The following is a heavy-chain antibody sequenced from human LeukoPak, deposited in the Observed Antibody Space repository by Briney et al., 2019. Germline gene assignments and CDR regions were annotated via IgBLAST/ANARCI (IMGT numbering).Heavy chain of an antibody. Sequence: GGSLRLSCAASGFTVSSSYMTWVRQAPGKGLEWVSFLYSSGHTYYADSVKGRFTVSRDNSKNTLYLQMNSLRAEDTAVYYCARVLVGSKGDVWGQGTMVTVSS. CDR3: ARVLVGSKGDV. J-gene: IGHJ3*01. CDR1: GFTVSSSY. V-gene: IGHV3-66*01. CDR2: LYSSGHT. D-gene: IGHD1-26*01.